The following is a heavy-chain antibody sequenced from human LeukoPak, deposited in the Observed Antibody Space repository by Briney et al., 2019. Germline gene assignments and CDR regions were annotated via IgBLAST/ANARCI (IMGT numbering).Heavy chain of an antibody. D-gene: IGHD2-8*02. J-gene: IGHJ4*02. CDR2: ISSSRSYI. CDR3: ARDGHCSGGACNFDY. CDR1: GFTFSSYS. Sequence: GGSLRLSCAASGFTFSSYSMNWVRQAPGKGLEWVSSISSSRSYIYYADSVKGRFTISRDNAKNSLYLQMNSLRAEDTAVYYCARDGHCSGGACNFDYWGQGTLVTVSS. V-gene: IGHV3-21*01.